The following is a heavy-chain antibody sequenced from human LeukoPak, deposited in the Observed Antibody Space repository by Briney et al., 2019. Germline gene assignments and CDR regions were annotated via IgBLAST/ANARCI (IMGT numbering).Heavy chain of an antibody. CDR1: GFTFSCYG. CDR2: IRYDGITK. CDR3: AALHTGTFVDY. J-gene: IGHJ4*02. Sequence: GGSLTLSCAASGFTFSCYGMHWVRQVPGKGLEWVAFIRYDGITKFYIDSVKGRFPISRDNSKNTLSLQMNSLRTEDTAVYYCAALHTGTFVDYWGQGTLVTVSS. V-gene: IGHV3-30*02. D-gene: IGHD4-17*01.